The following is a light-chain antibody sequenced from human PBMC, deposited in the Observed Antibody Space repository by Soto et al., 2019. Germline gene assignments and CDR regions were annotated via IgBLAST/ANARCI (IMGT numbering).Light chain of an antibody. Sequence: DIVMTQSPAPLSVSPGERATLSCRASQSISARLGWYQQRPGQAPMLLIYGGSNRATGVPARFSGSGSGTEFTLTISRLQSEDFAVYYCQQYNTWRSITFGQGTRLELK. CDR3: QQYNTWRSIT. V-gene: IGKV3-15*01. J-gene: IGKJ5*01. CDR2: GGS. CDR1: QSISAR.